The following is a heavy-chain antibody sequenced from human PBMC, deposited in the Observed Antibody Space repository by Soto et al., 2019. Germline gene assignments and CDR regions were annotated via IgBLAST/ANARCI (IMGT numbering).Heavy chain of an antibody. V-gene: IGHV2-5*02. CDR3: AHRGQLDFGDYFDY. CDR2: IYWDDEK. Sequence: QITLKESGPTLVKPTQTLTLTCTFSGFSLSTSGVGVGWIRQPPGKALEWLALIYWDDEKRYSPSLKSRLTITKDTSKNQVVLTMTNMDPVDTATYYCAHRGQLDFGDYFDYWGQGTLVTVSS. J-gene: IGHJ4*02. D-gene: IGHD6-13*01. CDR1: GFSLSTSGVG.